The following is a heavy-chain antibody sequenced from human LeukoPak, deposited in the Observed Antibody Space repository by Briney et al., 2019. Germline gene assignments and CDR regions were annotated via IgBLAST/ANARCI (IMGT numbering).Heavy chain of an antibody. D-gene: IGHD3-9*01. Sequence: GSVKVSCKASRYSSTGYYIHWVRQAPGRRLECMGWVNPKTGGTNHAQKFQGRATITKDTSISTAYMELSRLKSDDTAVYYCARDLNANILTGYYVDFWGQGTLVTVSS. CDR1: RYSSTGYY. CDR3: ARDLNANILTGYYVDF. J-gene: IGHJ4*02. V-gene: IGHV1-2*02. CDR2: VNPKTGGT.